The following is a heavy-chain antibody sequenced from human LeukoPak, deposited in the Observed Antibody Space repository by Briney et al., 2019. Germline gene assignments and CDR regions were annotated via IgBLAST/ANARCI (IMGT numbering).Heavy chain of an antibody. V-gene: IGHV3-23*01. D-gene: IGHD6-19*01. Sequence: GGSLRLSCAASGFTFSSYAMSWVRQAPGKGLEWVSAISGSGGSTYYADSVKGRFTSSRDNSRNTLYLQMNSLRAEDTAVYYCAKDLEGVAVAGLFDYWGQGTLVTVSS. CDR2: ISGSGGST. CDR3: AKDLEGVAVAGLFDY. CDR1: GFTFSSYA. J-gene: IGHJ4*02.